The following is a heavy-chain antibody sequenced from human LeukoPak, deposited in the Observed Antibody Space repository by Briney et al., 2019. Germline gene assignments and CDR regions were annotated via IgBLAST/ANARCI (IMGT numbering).Heavy chain of an antibody. CDR1: GFTFSSYA. CDR3: GRWFNSGNVWWFDP. V-gene: IGHV3-23*01. Sequence: PGGSLRLSCAVSGFTFSSYAMGWVRQAPGKGLEWVSGISGSGATTYYADSVKGRFTISRDDSKNTLYLQMNSLRAEDSALYYCGRWFNSGNVWWFDPWGQGTLVTVSS. CDR2: ISGSGATT. J-gene: IGHJ5*02. D-gene: IGHD1-26*01.